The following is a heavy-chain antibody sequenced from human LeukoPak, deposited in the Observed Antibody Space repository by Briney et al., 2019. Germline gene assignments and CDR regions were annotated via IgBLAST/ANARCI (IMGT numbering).Heavy chain of an antibody. V-gene: IGHV4-30-4*01. Sequence: SETLSLTCTVSGGSISSGDYYWSWIRQPPGTGLEWIGYIYYSGSTYYNPSLKSRVTISVDTSKNQFSLKLSSVTAADTAVCYCARDQGTTDSEWFDPWGQGTLVTVSS. J-gene: IGHJ5*02. CDR2: IYYSGST. CDR1: GGSISSGDYY. CDR3: ARDQGTTDSEWFDP. D-gene: IGHD4-17*01.